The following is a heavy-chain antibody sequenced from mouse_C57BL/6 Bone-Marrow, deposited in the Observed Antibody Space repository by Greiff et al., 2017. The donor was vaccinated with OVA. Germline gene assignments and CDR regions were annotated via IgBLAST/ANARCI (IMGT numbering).Heavy chain of an antibody. CDR1: GYTFTSYW. CDR2: IHPNSGST. CDR3: AREGSDVYYDYRMDY. Sequence: VQLQQPGAELVMPGASVKLSCQASGYTFTSYWMHWVKQRPGQGLEWIGMIHPNSGSTNYNEKFKSKATLTVDKSSSTAYMQLSSLTSEDSAVYYCAREGSDVYYDYRMDYWGQGTSVTVSS. J-gene: IGHJ4*01. V-gene: IGHV1-64*01. D-gene: IGHD2-4*01.